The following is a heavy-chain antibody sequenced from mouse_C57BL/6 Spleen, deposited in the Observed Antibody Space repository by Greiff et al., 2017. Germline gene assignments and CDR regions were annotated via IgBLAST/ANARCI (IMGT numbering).Heavy chain of an antibody. CDR1: GYSITSGYY. J-gene: IGHJ3*01. V-gene: IGHV3-6*01. CDR2: ISYDGSN. Sequence: ESGPGLVQPSQSLSLTCSVTGYSITSGYYWNWIRQFPGNKLEWMGYISYDGSNNYNPSLKNRISITRDTSKNQFFLKLNSVTTEDTATYYCARGYDYDEGFAYWGQGTLVTVSA. CDR3: ARGYDYDEGFAY. D-gene: IGHD2-4*01.